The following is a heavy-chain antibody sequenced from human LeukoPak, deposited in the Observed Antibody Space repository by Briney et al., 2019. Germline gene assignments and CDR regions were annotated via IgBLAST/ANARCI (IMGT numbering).Heavy chain of an antibody. D-gene: IGHD1-26*01. CDR1: GFTFSSYS. CDR3: ARRGVVGASRWSWFDP. CDR2: VSSDGNKK. Sequence: GGSLRLSCAASGFTFSSYSMNWVRQAPGKGLEWVAVVSSDGNKKFYADSVTGRFIISRDNPKNTVDLQMNSLRPEDTAVYYCARRGVVGASRWSWFDPWGQGTLVTVSS. J-gene: IGHJ5*02. V-gene: IGHV3-30*03.